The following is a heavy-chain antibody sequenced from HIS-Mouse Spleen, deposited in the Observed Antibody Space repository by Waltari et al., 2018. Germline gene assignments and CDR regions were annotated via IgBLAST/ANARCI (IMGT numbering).Heavy chain of an antibody. J-gene: IGHJ2*01. Sequence: QLQLQESGPGLVKPSETLSLTCTVSGGPISSSRYSSCWIRQPPGKGLEWIGSIYYSGSTYYNPSLKSRVTISVDTSKNQFSLKLSSVTAADTAVYYCAREIPYSSSWYDWYFDLWGRGTLVTVSS. CDR1: GGPISSSRYS. V-gene: IGHV4-39*07. CDR3: AREIPYSSSWYDWYFDL. D-gene: IGHD6-13*01. CDR2: IYYSGST.